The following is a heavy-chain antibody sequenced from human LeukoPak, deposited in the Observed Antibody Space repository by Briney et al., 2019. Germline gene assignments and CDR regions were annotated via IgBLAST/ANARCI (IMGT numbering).Heavy chain of an antibody. J-gene: IGHJ4*02. D-gene: IGHD6-19*01. CDR1: GGSISSYY. CDR3: ARGAYSSGWYYFDY. Sequence: SETLSLTCTVSGGSISSYYWSWIRQPPGKGLEWIGYIYYSGSTNYNPSLTSRVTISVDTSKNQFSLKLSSVTAADTAVYYCARGAYSSGWYYFDYWGQGTLVTVSS. V-gene: IGHV4-59*01. CDR2: IYYSGST.